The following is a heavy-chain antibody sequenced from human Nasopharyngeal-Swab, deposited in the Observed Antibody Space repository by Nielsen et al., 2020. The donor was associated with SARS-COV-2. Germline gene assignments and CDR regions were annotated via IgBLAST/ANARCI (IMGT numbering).Heavy chain of an antibody. J-gene: IGHJ4*02. CDR3: ARRFHSSSWYTDYDY. V-gene: IGHV5-10-1*01. Sequence: GRQMPGKGLEWMGRSDPSDSYTNYSPSFQGHVTISADKSISTAYLQWSSLKASDTAMYYCARRFHSSSWYTDYDYWGQGTLVTVSS. D-gene: IGHD6-13*01. CDR2: SDPSDSYT.